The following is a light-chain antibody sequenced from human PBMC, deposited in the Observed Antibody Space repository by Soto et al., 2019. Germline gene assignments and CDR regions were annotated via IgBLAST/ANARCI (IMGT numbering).Light chain of an antibody. CDR1: QGISSW. CDR2: AAS. J-gene: IGKJ4*01. CDR3: QQSNSFPRT. Sequence: DIQMTQSPSSVSASVGDKVTLTCRASQGISSWLAWYQQKPGKAPNLLIYAASTLQSGVPSRFSCSGSGTDFTLTISSLQPEDSATYYCQQSNSFPRTFGGGNKVEIK. V-gene: IGKV1-12*01.